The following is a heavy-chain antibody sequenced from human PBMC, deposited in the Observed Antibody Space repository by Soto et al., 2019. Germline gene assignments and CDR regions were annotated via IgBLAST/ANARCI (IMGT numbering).Heavy chain of an antibody. Sequence: QLHLVQSGAVVKKPGASVTVSCSASGYPVTAYYMHWVRQAPGRGLEWMGGINPATGAAKYTQTFQGRVTRTRDTSTSTVFMELSGLTSEGTAVFYGARGGGVGVAGSAAFDMWGQGTLVTVSS. CDR3: ARGGGVGVAGSAAFDM. D-gene: IGHD3-3*01. CDR1: GYPVTAYY. CDR2: INPATGAA. J-gene: IGHJ3*02. V-gene: IGHV1-2*02.